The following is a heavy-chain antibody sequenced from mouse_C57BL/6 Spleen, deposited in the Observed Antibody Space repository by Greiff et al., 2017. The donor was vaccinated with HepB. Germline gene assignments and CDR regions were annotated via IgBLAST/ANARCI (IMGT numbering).Heavy chain of an antibody. CDR3: AREGYYYYAMDY. CDR2: INPSNGGT. D-gene: IGHD2-3*01. J-gene: IGHJ4*01. V-gene: IGHV1-53*01. Sequence: QVQLQQPGTELVKPGASVKLSCKASGYTFTSYWMHWVKQRPGQGLEWIGNINPSNGGTNYNEKFKSKATLTVDKSSSTAYMQLSSLTSEDSAVDYCAREGYYYYAMDYWGQGTSVTVSS. CDR1: GYTFTSYW.